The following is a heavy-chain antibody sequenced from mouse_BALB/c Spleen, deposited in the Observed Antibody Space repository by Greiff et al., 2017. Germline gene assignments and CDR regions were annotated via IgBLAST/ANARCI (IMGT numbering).Heavy chain of an antibody. V-gene: IGHV5-9-3*01. D-gene: IGHD1-1*01. CDR1: GFTFSSYA. CDR2: ISSGGSYT. CDR3: ARHGSSGFDY. J-gene: IGHJ2*01. Sequence: EVKLMESGGGLVKPGGSLKLSCAASGFTFSSYAMSWVRQTPEKRLEWVATISSGGSYTYYPDSVKGRFTISRDNAKNTLYLQMSSLRSEDTAMYYCARHGSSGFDYWGQGTTLTVSS.